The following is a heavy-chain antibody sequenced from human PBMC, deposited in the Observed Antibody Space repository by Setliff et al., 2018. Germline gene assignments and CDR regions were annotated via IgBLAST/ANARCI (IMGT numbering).Heavy chain of an antibody. D-gene: IGHD2-8*01. CDR2: IYYSGDT. CDR3: AREGTPGRTNGNWFDP. V-gene: IGHV4-39*07. CDR1: GGSMITNDYF. J-gene: IGHJ5*02. Sequence: SETLSLTCTVSGGSMITNDYFWGWIRQPPGTGLEWIGSIYYSGDTYYNPSLKSRATVSVDTSTSQFSLRLTSVTAADSAVYFCAREGTPGRTNGNWFDPWGQGLLVTVS.